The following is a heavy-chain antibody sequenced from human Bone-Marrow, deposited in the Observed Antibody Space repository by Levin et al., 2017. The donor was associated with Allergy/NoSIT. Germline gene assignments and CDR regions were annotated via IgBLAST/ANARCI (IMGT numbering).Heavy chain of an antibody. D-gene: IGHD5-18*01. Sequence: GESLKISCTASGFTFGDYSMSWFRQAPGKGLEWVGLIRSTVSGGTTEYAASVQGRFTISRDDSKSIAYLHMNSLKTEDTAVYYCTRGAYSYQFWGQGTLVTVSS. J-gene: IGHJ4*02. CDR3: TRGAYSYQF. CDR1: GFTFGDYS. CDR2: IRSTVSGGTT. V-gene: IGHV3-49*03.